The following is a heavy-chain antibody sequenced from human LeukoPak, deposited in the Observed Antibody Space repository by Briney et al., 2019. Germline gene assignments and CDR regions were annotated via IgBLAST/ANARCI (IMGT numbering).Heavy chain of an antibody. Sequence: GGSLRLSCAASGLTFSSYAMSWVRQAPGKGLEWVSGISGSGGSTYYADSVKGRFTISRDNSQNTLYLQMNSLRAEDTAVYYCAKQRSEVVVAATNYWGQGTLVTVSS. CDR2: ISGSGGST. J-gene: IGHJ4*02. CDR3: AKQRSEVVVAATNY. V-gene: IGHV3-23*01. D-gene: IGHD2-15*01. CDR1: GLTFSSYA.